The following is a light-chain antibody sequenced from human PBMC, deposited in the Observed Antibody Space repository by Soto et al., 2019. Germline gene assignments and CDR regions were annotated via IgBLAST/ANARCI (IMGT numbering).Light chain of an antibody. V-gene: IGKV1-5*01. CDR3: QQEWT. CDR2: DAS. Sequence: DIQMTQSPSTLSASVGDRVTITCRTSQSIIRWLVWYQQKPGKAPKLLIYDASSLESGVPSRFRGSASGTEFTLTISSLQPDDFGTYYCQQEWTFGPGTKVEIK. J-gene: IGKJ1*01. CDR1: QSIIRW.